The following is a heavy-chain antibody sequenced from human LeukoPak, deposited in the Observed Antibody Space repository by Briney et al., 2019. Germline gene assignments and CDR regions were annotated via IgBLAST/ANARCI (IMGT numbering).Heavy chain of an antibody. CDR2: INPNRGGT. CDR3: ARAPGITGTSYLSYDSDY. D-gene: IGHD1-7*01. V-gene: IGHV1-2*02. CDR1: GYTFTSYA. J-gene: IGHJ4*02. Sequence: GSVKVSCKASGYTFTSYAISWVRQAPGQGLEWMGWINPNRGGTNYARKFQGRFTMTRDTSISTAYMELSSLRSDDTAVYYCARAPGITGTSYLSYDSDYWGQGTLVTVSS.